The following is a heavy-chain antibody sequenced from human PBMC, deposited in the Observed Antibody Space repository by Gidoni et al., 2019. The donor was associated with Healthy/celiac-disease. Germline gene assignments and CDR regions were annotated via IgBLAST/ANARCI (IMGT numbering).Heavy chain of an antibody. V-gene: IGHV4-34*01. CDR3: ARATFMPYYDSSGYYRGAYDY. J-gene: IGHJ4*02. D-gene: IGHD3-22*01. CDR1: GGSFSVYY. Sequence: QVQLQQWGAGLLKPSETLSLTCAVYGGSFSVYYCNWIRQPPGKGLEWIGENNHSGSTNYNPSLKSRVTISVDTSKNQFSLKLSSVTAADTAVYYCARATFMPYYDSSGYYRGAYDYWGQGTLVTVSS. CDR2: NNHSGST.